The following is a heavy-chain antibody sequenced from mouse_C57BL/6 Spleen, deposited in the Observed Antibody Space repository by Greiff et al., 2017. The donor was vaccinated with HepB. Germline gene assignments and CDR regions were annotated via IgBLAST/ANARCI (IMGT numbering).Heavy chain of an antibody. CDR3: ARDYYYGRSLDY. J-gene: IGHJ2*01. Sequence: EVQVVESGGGLVKPGGSLKLSCAASGFTFSSYAMSWVRQTPEKRLEWVATISDGGSYTYYPDNVKGRFTISRDNAKNNLYLQMSHLKSEDTAMYYCARDYYYGRSLDYWGQGTTLTVSS. D-gene: IGHD1-1*01. CDR2: ISDGGSYT. V-gene: IGHV5-4*01. CDR1: GFTFSSYA.